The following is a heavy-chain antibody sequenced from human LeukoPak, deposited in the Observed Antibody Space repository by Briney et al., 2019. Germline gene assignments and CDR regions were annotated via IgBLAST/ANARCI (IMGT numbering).Heavy chain of an antibody. CDR3: AKSFYSGSATSAFDI. J-gene: IGHJ3*02. V-gene: IGHV3-23*01. CDR2: ISGSGGNT. D-gene: IGHD1-26*01. Sequence: GPLRLSCAASGFTFSSYAMTWVRQAPGKGLEWVSAISGSGGNTKYADSVKGRFTISRDNSKSTLYLQMSSLRAEDTAVYYCAKSFYSGSATSAFDIWGQGTMVTVSS. CDR1: GFTFSSYA.